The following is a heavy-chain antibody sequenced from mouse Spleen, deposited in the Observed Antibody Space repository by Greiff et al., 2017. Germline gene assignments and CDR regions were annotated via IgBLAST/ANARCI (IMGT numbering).Heavy chain of an antibody. CDR3: ATPHYYDALFAY. CDR2: IDPSDSYT. J-gene: IGHJ3*01. D-gene: IGHD1-2*01. V-gene: IGHV1-50*01. Sequence: VQLQQPGAELVKPGASVKLSCKASGYTFTSYWMQWVKQRPGQGLEWIGEIDPSDSYTNYNQKFKGKATLTVDTSSSTAYMQLSSLTSEDSAVYYCATPHYYDALFAYWGQGTLVTVSA. CDR1: GYTFTSYW.